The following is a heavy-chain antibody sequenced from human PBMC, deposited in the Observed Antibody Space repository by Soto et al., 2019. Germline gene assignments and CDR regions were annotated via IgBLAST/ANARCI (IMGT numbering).Heavy chain of an antibody. CDR1: GYTFTNYG. CDR3: ARGVGSGSYYNQYNVFDP. V-gene: IGHV1-18*01. D-gene: IGHD3-10*01. Sequence: QVQLVQSGGEVKKPGASVKVSCKASGYTFTNYGISWVRQAPGQGLEWMGWINVYNGNTKYAQKVQGRVTMTTDTSTSTAYMERRSLRSDDTAVYYCARGVGSGSYYNQYNVFDPWGQGTLVTVSS. CDR2: INVYNGNT. J-gene: IGHJ5*02.